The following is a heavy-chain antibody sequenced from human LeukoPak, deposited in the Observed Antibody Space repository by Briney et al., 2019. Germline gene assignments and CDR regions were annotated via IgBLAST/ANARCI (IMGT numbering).Heavy chain of an antibody. CDR1: GFTLSNFA. J-gene: IGHJ3*02. CDR2: ISGTGGNT. V-gene: IGHV3-23*01. CDR3: AKTGCYYDTSDLYRPDVFDI. Sequence: LAGGSLRLSCAAFGFTLSNFAMSWVRQAPGKGLVWGSAISGTGGNTFYTDSVTGRFTISRDNSKNTLYVQMNSLRAEDTAVYYCAKTGCYYDTSDLYRPDVFDIWGQGTVVTVSS. D-gene: IGHD3-22*01.